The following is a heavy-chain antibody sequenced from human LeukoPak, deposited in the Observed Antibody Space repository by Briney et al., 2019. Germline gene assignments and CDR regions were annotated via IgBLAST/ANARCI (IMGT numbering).Heavy chain of an antibody. D-gene: IGHD2-8*02. Sequence: ASVKVSCKASGYTFTTFEISWVRQPPAQGREWMGWVNPNSGDTGYAQQIQGRVNLTRNTAIATAYMELSSLKSEDTAVYYCARVDTGLTYWGQGTLIIVSS. CDR3: ARVDTGLTY. CDR1: GYTFTTFE. J-gene: IGHJ4*02. V-gene: IGHV1-8*02. CDR2: VNPNSGDT.